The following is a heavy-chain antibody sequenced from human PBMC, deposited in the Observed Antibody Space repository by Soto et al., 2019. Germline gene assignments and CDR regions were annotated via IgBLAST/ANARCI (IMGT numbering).Heavy chain of an antibody. V-gene: IGHV3-30*03. J-gene: IGHJ6*02. CDR2: ISYDGSNK. D-gene: IGHD1-26*01. CDR1: GFTFSSYG. Sequence: GGSLRLSCAASGFTFSSYGMHWARQAPGKGLEWVAVISYDGSNKYYADSVKGRFTISRDNSKNTLYLQMNSLRAEDTAVYYCTRVGGSVSGMDVWGQGTTVTVSS. CDR3: TRVGGSVSGMDV.